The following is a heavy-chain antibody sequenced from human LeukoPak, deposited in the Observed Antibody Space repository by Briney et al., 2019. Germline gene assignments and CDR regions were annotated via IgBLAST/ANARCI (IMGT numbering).Heavy chain of an antibody. J-gene: IGHJ4*02. D-gene: IGHD4-17*01. CDR1: GFTFSSYA. CDR2: ISGSGGST. V-gene: IGHV3-23*01. Sequence: GGSLRLSCAASGFTFSSYAMSWVRQAPGKGLEWVSAISGSGGSTYYADSVKGRSTISRDNSKNTLYLQMNSLRAEDTAVYYCAKARGDYGDYYFDYWGQGTLVTVSS. CDR3: AKARGDYGDYYFDY.